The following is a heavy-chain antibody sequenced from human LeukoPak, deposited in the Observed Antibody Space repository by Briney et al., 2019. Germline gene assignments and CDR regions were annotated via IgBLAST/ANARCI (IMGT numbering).Heavy chain of an antibody. CDR2: IRYDGSNK. CDR3: AKRTRNPFDY. Sequence: VGSLRLSCAAPGFTFSSYGMHCVRQAPGKGLEWVAFIRYDGSNKYYADSVKGRFTISRDNSKNTLYLQMNSLRAEDTAVYYCAKRTRNPFDYWGQGTLVTVSS. J-gene: IGHJ4*02. V-gene: IGHV3-30*02. D-gene: IGHD1-1*01. CDR1: GFTFSSYG.